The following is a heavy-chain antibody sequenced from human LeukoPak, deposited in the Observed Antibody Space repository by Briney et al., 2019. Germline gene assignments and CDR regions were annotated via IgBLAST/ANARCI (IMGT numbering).Heavy chain of an antibody. Sequence: SETLSLTCAVYGGSFSAYYWTWIRQPPGKGLEWIGEINHSGSTNYNPSLKSRVTISVDTSKNQFSLKLSSGTAADTAVYYCARRGVAARIVYFQHWGQGTLVTVSS. CDR2: INHSGST. J-gene: IGHJ1*01. V-gene: IGHV4-34*01. CDR3: ARRGVAARIVYFQH. CDR1: GGSFSAYY. D-gene: IGHD2-15*01.